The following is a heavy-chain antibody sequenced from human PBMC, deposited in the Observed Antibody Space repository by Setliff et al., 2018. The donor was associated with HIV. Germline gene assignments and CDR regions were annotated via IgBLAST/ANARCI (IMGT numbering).Heavy chain of an antibody. Sequence: SETLSLTCTVSGDSISTYYWSWIRQPPGKGLEWIGYIYTSGSTNYNPSLKSRVTISVDTSKNQFSLKLSSVTAADTAVYYCARLITIFGVGQGYFDYWGQGTLVTVSS. CDR3: ARLITIFGVGQGYFDY. V-gene: IGHV4-4*08. CDR1: GDSISTYY. J-gene: IGHJ4*02. D-gene: IGHD3-3*01. CDR2: IYTSGST.